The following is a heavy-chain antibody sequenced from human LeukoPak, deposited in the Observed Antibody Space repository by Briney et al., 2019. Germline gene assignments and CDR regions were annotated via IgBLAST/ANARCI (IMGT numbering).Heavy chain of an antibody. D-gene: IGHD5-12*01. Sequence: SETLSLTCTVSGASIRSYYWSWIRQPPGKGLEWIGYIYYSGSIDYNPSLKSRVTMSIDTSKNQFSLNLSSVTAADTAVYYCVRLSGYIFDYWAQGTLVTVSS. CDR2: IYYSGSI. CDR3: VRLSGYIFDY. J-gene: IGHJ4*02. CDR1: GASIRSYY. V-gene: IGHV4-59*08.